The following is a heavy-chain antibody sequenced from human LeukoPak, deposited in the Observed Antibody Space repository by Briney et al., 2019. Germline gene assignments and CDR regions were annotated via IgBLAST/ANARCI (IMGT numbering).Heavy chain of an antibody. CDR1: GGSISSYY. V-gene: IGHV4-59*01. Sequence: SETLSLTCTVSGGSISSYYWSWIRQPPGKGLEWIGYIYYSGSTNYNPSLKSRVTISVDTSKNQFSLKLSSVTAADTAVYYCAGVSLYYDILTGYHNWFDPWGQGTLVTVSS. J-gene: IGHJ5*02. CDR3: AGVSLYYDILTGYHNWFDP. D-gene: IGHD3-9*01. CDR2: IYYSGST.